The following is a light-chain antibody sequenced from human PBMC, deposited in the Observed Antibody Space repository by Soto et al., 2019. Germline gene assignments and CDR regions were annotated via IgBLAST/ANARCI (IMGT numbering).Light chain of an antibody. Sequence: QLVLTQPPSVSGAPGQRVTISCTGSSSNIGAGYDVHWYQQLPGTAPKLLIYGNSNRPSGVPDRFSGSKSGNTASLTISGLQAEDEADYYCCSYAGSYTHVFGTGTKVTVL. V-gene: IGLV1-40*01. CDR2: GNS. J-gene: IGLJ1*01. CDR1: SSNIGAGYD. CDR3: CSYAGSYTHV.